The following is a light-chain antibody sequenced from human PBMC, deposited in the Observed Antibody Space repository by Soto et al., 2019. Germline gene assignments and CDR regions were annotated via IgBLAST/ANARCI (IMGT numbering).Light chain of an antibody. V-gene: IGLV1-44*01. Sequence: QSVLTQPPSASGTPGQRVTISCSGSYSNIGSNSVNWYLQLPGTAPKLLIYSNNQRSSGVPGRFSGSKSGTSASLAISGLQSEDEADYYCAAWDDSLNGPVFGGGTKVTVL. J-gene: IGLJ2*01. CDR1: YSNIGSNS. CDR3: AAWDDSLNGPV. CDR2: SNN.